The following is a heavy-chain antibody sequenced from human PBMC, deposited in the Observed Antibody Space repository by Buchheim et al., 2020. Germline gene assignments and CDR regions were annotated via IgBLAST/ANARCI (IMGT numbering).Heavy chain of an antibody. CDR1: GGSISSGDYY. CDR3: ARTLYYYDSSGYYLYYFDY. J-gene: IGHJ4*02. Sequence: QVQLQESGPGLVKPSQTLSLTCTVSGGSISSGDYYWSWIRQPPGKGLEWIGYIYYSGSTYYNPSLKSRVTISVDKSKNPFSLKLSSVTAADTAVYYCARTLYYYDSSGYYLYYFDYWGQGTL. CDR2: IYYSGST. D-gene: IGHD3-22*01. V-gene: IGHV4-30-4*01.